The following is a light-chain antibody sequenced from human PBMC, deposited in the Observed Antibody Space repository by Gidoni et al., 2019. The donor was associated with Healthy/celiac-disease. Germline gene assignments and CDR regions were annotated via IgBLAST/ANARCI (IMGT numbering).Light chain of an antibody. V-gene: IGKV3-20*01. CDR3: QQYGSSPTT. J-gene: IGKJ1*01. Sequence: IVLTQSPATLSLSPGERATLAGRASQSVSSSYLAWYQQKPGQAPRLLIYGASSRATGIPDRFSGSGSGTDFTLTISRLEPEDFAVYYCQQYGSSPTTFGQGTKVEIK. CDR1: QSVSSSY. CDR2: GAS.